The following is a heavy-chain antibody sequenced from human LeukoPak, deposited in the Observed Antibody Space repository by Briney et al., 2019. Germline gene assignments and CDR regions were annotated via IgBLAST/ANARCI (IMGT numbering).Heavy chain of an antibody. CDR1: GFTFDDYG. CDR2: INWNGGST. J-gene: IGHJ4*02. V-gene: IGHV3-20*04. D-gene: IGHD3-22*01. Sequence: GGSLRLSCAASGFTFDDYGMSWVRQAPGKGLEWVSGINWNGGSTGYADSVKGRFTISRDNAKNSLYLQMNSLRAEDTAFYYCARAEGNYYDSSTGDYWGQGTLVTVSS. CDR3: ARAEGNYYDSSTGDY.